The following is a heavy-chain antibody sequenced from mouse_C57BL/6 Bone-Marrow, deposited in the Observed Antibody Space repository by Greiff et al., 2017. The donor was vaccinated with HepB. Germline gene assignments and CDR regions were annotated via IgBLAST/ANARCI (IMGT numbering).Heavy chain of an antibody. V-gene: IGHV5-17*01. CDR2: ISSGSSTI. D-gene: IGHD1-1*01. CDR3: ARSITTVVRYYFDY. J-gene: IGHJ2*01. CDR1: GFTFSDYG. Sequence: EVQLVESGGGLVKPGGSLKLSCAASGFTFSDYGMHWVRQAPEKGLEWVAYISSGSSTIYYADTVKGRFTISRDNAKNTLFLQMTSLRSEDTAMYYCARSITTVVRYYFDYWGQGTTLTVSS.